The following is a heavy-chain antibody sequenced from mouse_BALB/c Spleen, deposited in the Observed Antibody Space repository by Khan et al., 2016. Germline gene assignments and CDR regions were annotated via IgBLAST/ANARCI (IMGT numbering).Heavy chain of an antibody. CDR1: GFNIKDTY. J-gene: IGHJ3*01. D-gene: IGHD2-4*01. CDR3: ARWDYDAGFAY. V-gene: IGHV14-3*02. CDR2: IDPANGNT. Sequence: VQLQQSGAELVKPGASVKLSCTASGFNIKDTYMHWVKQRPEQGLEWIGRIDPANGNTKYDPKFQGKATIIADTSSNTAYLQLSSLTSEDTAVYYCARWDYDAGFAYWGQGTLVTVSA.